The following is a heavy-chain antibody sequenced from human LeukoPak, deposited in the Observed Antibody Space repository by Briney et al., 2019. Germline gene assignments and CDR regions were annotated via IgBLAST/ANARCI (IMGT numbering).Heavy chain of an antibody. CDR2: FDPGDDET. V-gene: IGHV1-24*01. CDR1: RYSLSELS. Sequence: GASVKVSCKVSRYSLSELSTHWVRQAPGQGLEWMGGFDPGDDETIYAQKFQGRVTMTEDTSTDTAYLELSSLRSEDTAVYFCATEKDLLLDSWGQGTPVTVSS. CDR3: ATEKDLLLDS. J-gene: IGHJ5*01. D-gene: IGHD1-26*01.